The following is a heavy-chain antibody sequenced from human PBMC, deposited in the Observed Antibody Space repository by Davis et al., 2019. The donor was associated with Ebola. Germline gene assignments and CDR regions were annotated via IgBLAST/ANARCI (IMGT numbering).Heavy chain of an antibody. V-gene: IGHV3-64D*08. CDR3: VKGWLVHDF. CDR2: IIDNGHRT. CDR1: ALSIDTVW. D-gene: IGHD6-6*01. Sequence: GESLKISCAASALSIDTVWMNWVRQAPGKGLEFVSAIIDNGHRTNYADSVKGRFTISRDNSKDTLYLHMTNLRPEDTAIYYCVKGWLVHDFWGRGTLVTVSA. J-gene: IGHJ4*02.